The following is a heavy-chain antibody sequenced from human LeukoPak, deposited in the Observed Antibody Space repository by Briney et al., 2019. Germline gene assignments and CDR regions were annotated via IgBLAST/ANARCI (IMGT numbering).Heavy chain of an antibody. CDR2: INSDGSGT. Sequence: GGSLRLSCATSGFIFGNYRMHWVRQAPGKGLVWVSRINSDGSGTDYAESVKGRFTISRDNAKNTLYLQMNSLRAEDTAVYYCARDRQRHYYGSGSYYNVPPDYWGQGTLVTVSS. D-gene: IGHD3-10*01. CDR1: GFIFGNYR. CDR3: ARDRQRHYYGSGSYYNVPPDY. V-gene: IGHV3-74*01. J-gene: IGHJ4*02.